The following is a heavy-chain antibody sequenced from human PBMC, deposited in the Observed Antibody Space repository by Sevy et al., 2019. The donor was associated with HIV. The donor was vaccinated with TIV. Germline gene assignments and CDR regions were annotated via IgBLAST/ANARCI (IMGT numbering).Heavy chain of an antibody. J-gene: IGHJ4*02. CDR1: GYTFKTYG. D-gene: IGHD2-2*01. Sequence: ASVKVSCKTFGYTFKTYGISWVRQAPGQGLEWMGWISAYSGDTNFAQKFQGRVTMTTDTSTSTASMELSCLRSDDTAVYFCARDKPQGVVIIPGSMWGGVDYWGQGTVVTVS. V-gene: IGHV1-18*01. CDR2: ISAYSGDT. CDR3: ARDKPQGVVIIPGSMWGGVDY.